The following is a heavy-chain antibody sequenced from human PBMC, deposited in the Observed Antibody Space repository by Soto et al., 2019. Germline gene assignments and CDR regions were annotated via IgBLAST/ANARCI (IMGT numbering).Heavy chain of an antibody. D-gene: IGHD2-21*01. V-gene: IGHV1-69*01. Sequence: QVQLVQSGAEVRKPGSSVRVSCKASGGTFNSYAFSWVRQAPGQGLEWMGGIIPVFSATHYAQSFEGRVTISANESTQTVYLDFSSVKSDDTAVYFCASSAVFLLIALPANTWCDPWGKGTLVIFSS. CDR3: ASSAVFLLIALPANTWCDP. J-gene: IGHJ5*02. CDR1: GGTFNSYA. CDR2: IIPVFSAT.